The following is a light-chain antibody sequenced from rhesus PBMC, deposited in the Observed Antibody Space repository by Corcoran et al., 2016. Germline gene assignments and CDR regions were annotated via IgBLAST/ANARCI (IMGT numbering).Light chain of an antibody. CDR3: QQHDNSPLT. CDR2: RAS. V-gene: IGKV1-69*01. CDR1: QGISNW. J-gene: IGKJ4*01. Sequence: DIQMTQSPSSLSASVGDRVTITCRASQGISNWLAWYQQKPGKAPKLLIYRASNLETGVPSRFRGSGSGRDFTITISSLQPEDIATYYCQQHDNSPLTFGGGTKVEIK.